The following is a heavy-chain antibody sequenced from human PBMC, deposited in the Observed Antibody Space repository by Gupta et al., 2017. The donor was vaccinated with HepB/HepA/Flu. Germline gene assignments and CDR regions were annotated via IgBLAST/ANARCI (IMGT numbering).Heavy chain of an antibody. Sequence: DVQLVESGGGLVPPGWSLRLSCAASGFHFSASDMHWVRQASGKGLEWVGLIRRKVKSFATSEAASIRGRFTISRDDSKNTASLLMNRLKTEETALYFCLYAVKPVEIRGDYYFYMDVWGKGTTVIVAS. CDR2: IRRKVKSFAT. J-gene: IGHJ6*03. V-gene: IGHV3-73*01. CDR3: LYAVKPVEIRGDYYFYMDV. CDR1: GFHFSASD. D-gene: IGHD2-8*01.